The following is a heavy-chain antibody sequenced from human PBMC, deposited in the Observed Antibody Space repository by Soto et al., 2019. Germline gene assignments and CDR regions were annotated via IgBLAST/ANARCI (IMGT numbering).Heavy chain of an antibody. CDR3: ARGGGKYSSSWYDAFDI. J-gene: IGHJ3*02. V-gene: IGHV3-33*01. CDR1: GFTFSSYG. Sequence: ESGGGVVQPGRSLRLSCAASGFTFSSYGMHWVRQAPGKGLEWVAVIWYDGSNKYYADSVKGRFTISRDNSKNTLYLQMNSLRAEDTAVYYCARGGGKYSSSWYDAFDIWGQGTMVTVSS. D-gene: IGHD6-13*01. CDR2: IWYDGSNK.